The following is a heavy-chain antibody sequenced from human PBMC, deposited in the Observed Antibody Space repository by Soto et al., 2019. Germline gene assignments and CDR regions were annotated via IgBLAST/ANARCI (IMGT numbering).Heavy chain of an antibody. D-gene: IGHD2-2*01. V-gene: IGHV3-23*01. J-gene: IGHJ6*02. CDR2: ISDSGDGT. Sequence: GSLRLSCAASGFTFSPYAMTWVRQAPGEGLEWVSAISDSGDGTYYADSVKGRFTISRDNSRNTLFLQMNSLRAEDTAVYYCATRRDASYYYYGMDVWGQGTTVTVS. CDR3: ATRRDASYYYYGMDV. CDR1: GFTFSPYA.